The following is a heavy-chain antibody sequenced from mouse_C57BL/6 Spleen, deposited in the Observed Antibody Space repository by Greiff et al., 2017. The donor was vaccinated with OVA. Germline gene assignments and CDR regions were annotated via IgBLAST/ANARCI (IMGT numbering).Heavy chain of an antibody. CDR3: ARTYYDYDVWFAY. CDR1: GFTFSDYG. V-gene: IGHV5-17*01. Sequence: EVKVVESGGGLVKPGGSLKLSCAASGFTFSDYGMHWVRQAPEKGLEWVAYISSGSSTIYYADTVKGRFTISRDNAKNTLFLQMTSLRSEDTAMYYCARTYYDYDVWFAYWGQGTLVTVSA. J-gene: IGHJ3*01. CDR2: ISSGSSTI. D-gene: IGHD2-4*01.